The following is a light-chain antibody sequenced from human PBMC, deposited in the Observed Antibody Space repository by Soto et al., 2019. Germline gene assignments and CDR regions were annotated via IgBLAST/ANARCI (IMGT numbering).Light chain of an antibody. Sequence: DIQLTQSPSSVSASVGDRVTITCRASQGVSTRLAWYQQKPGKAPKLLIYAASGLQSGVPSRFSGSGSGTDFTLTISSLDPEDVATYFCQQANSFPLTFGGGTRVEIK. CDR1: QGVSTR. CDR2: AAS. J-gene: IGKJ4*01. V-gene: IGKV1D-12*01. CDR3: QQANSFPLT.